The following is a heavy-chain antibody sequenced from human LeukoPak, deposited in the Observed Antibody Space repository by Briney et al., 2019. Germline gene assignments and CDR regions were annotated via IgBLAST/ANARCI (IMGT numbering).Heavy chain of an antibody. CDR3: ARETRTTFYDY. V-gene: IGHV3-11*01. Sequence: GSLRLSCAASGFTFSDYYMSWIRQTPGKGLEWVSYISGSGSTKDYADSVKGRVTISRDNAKNSLYLQMNSLRADDTAVYYCARETRTTFYDYWGQGSLVTVSS. J-gene: IGHJ4*02. D-gene: IGHD1-1*01. CDR2: ISGSGSTK. CDR1: GFTFSDYY.